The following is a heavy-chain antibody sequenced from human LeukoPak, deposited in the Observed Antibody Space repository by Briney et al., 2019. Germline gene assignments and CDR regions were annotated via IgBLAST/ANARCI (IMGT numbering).Heavy chain of an antibody. CDR2: ISWNSGSI. Sequence: GGSLRLSCAASGFTFDDYAMHWVRQAPGKGLEWVSGISWNSGSIGYADSVKGRFTISRDNAKNSLYLQMNSLRAEDTAVYYCARDLKGGGYDPWGYYYYYGMDVWGQGTTVTVSS. CDR1: GFTFDDYA. J-gene: IGHJ6*02. CDR3: ARDLKGGGYDPWGYYYYYGMDV. D-gene: IGHD5-12*01. V-gene: IGHV3-9*01.